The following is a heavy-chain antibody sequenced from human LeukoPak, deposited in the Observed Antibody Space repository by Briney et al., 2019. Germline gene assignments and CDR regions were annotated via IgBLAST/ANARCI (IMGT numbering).Heavy chain of an antibody. V-gene: IGHV3-23*01. Sequence: GSLRLSCAASGFTFSSYAMSWVRQAPGKGLEWVSAISGSGGSTYYADSVKGRFTISRDNSKNRMYLQMNSLRAEDTAVYYCASASSHRIAAGGDYWGHGTLVTVSS. J-gene: IGHJ4*01. D-gene: IGHD6-13*01. CDR1: GFTFSSYA. CDR2: ISGSGGST. CDR3: ASASSHRIAAGGDY.